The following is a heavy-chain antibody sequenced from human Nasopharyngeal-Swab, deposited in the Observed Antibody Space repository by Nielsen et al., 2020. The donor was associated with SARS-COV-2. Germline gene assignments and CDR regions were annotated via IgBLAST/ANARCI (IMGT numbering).Heavy chain of an antibody. D-gene: IGHD2-2*01. Sequence: SETLSLACAVSGGSFSANYWGWIRQPPGKVLEWIGEINPSGSTNYNPSFKSRVTISVDTSKSQFSLKLTSVTAADTSVYYCARGLSGVVPAPILGLGPYYYFYYMDVWGKGTTVTVSS. CDR3: ARGLSGVVPAPILGLGPYYYFYYMDV. CDR1: GGSFSANY. CDR2: INPSGST. J-gene: IGHJ6*03. V-gene: IGHV4-34*01.